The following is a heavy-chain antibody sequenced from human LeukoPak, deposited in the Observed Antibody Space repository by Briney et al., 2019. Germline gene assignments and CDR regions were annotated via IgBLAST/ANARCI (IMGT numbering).Heavy chain of an antibody. CDR2: ISYDGSNN. J-gene: IGHJ4*02. CDR3: AKDPAAAGAFDY. Sequence: GGSLRLSCAASGFTFSSYGMHWVRQAPGKGLEWVAVISYDGSNNYYADSVKGRFTISRDNSKNTLYLQMNSLRAEDTAVYYCAKDPAAAGAFDYWGQGTLVTVSS. CDR1: GFTFSSYG. D-gene: IGHD6-13*01. V-gene: IGHV3-30*18.